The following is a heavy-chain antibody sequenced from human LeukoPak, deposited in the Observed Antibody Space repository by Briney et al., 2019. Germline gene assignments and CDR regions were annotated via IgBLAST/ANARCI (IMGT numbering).Heavy chain of an antibody. CDR2: VSYSGST. Sequence: SETLSLTCTVSGDFISSSGSYWGWIRQPPGKGLEWIGSVSYSGSTYFNPSLKSQVTISVDTSWTQFSLKLSSVTAADTAVYFCARQFGSSPPDYWGQGTLVTVSS. D-gene: IGHD6-13*01. J-gene: IGHJ4*02. CDR1: GDFISSSGSY. V-gene: IGHV4-39*01. CDR3: ARQFGSSPPDY.